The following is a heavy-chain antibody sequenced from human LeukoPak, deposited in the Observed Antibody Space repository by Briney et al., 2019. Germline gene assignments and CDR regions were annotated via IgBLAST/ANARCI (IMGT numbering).Heavy chain of an antibody. CDR2: IHDSGST. Sequence: SETLSLTCTVSGDSRKSYYWSWIRQPPGKGLEWLAYIHDSGSTNYDPSLTSRVTISLDTSNNQFSLRVASVTAADTAVYYCARSTAADPGAFQYWGQGTLVTVSS. J-gene: IGHJ1*01. CDR3: ARSTAADPGAFQY. D-gene: IGHD6-13*01. V-gene: IGHV4-59*01. CDR1: GDSRKSYY.